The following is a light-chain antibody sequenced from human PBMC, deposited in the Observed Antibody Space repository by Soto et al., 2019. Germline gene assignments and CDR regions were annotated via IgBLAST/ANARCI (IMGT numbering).Light chain of an antibody. Sequence: QSVLTQPPSVSGAPGQWVTISCTGSSSNFGAGFDVHWYQQLPGTAPKLLIYGITNRPSGVPDRFSGSKSGTSASLAITGLQAEDEADYYCCSYAGSYTYVFGTGTKVTVL. V-gene: IGLV1-40*01. CDR1: SSNFGAGFD. CDR3: CSYAGSYTYV. J-gene: IGLJ1*01. CDR2: GIT.